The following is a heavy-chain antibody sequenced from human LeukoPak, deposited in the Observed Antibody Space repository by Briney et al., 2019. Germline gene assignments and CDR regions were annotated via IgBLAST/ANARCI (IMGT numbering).Heavy chain of an antibody. D-gene: IGHD2-2*01. CDR3: ARDASDIVVVPAAVGPFDL. CDR1: GFTFSTYA. J-gene: IGHJ4*02. CDR2: ISGNGVST. Sequence: GGSLRLSCAASGFTFSTYAMYWVRRPPGKGLEYVSVISGNGVSTHYATSVKGRFTISRDNSKNTLYLQMGSLRAEDMAVYYCARDASDIVVVPAAVGPFDLWGQGTLVTVSS. V-gene: IGHV3-64*01.